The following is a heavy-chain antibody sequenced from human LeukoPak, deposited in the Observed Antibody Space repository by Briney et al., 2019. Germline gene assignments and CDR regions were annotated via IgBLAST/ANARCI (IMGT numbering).Heavy chain of an antibody. CDR2: ISSSGSTI. Sequence: GGSLRLSCAASGFTFSSYEWNWVRQAPGKRLEWVSYISSSGSTIYYADSVKGRFTISRDNAENSLYLQMDSLRAEDTAIYYCAGKYDLGHYFAYWGQGTLVTVSS. V-gene: IGHV3-48*03. CDR1: GFTFSSYE. J-gene: IGHJ4*02. CDR3: AGKYDLGHYFAY. D-gene: IGHD7-27*01.